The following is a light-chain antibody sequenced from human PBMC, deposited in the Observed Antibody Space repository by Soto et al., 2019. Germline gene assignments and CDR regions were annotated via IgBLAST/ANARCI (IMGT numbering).Light chain of an antibody. CDR1: SANIGNNY. Sequence: QSVLPQPPSASGTPGQRVTISCSGRSANIGNNYVCWYQQFPGTAPKLLIYSNNQRPSGVPDRFSGSRSGTSASLAISGLRSEDEADYYCAVWNNRLNSRLFGGGTKVTVL. V-gene: IGLV1-47*02. CDR2: SNN. J-gene: IGLJ2*01. CDR3: AVWNNRLNSRL.